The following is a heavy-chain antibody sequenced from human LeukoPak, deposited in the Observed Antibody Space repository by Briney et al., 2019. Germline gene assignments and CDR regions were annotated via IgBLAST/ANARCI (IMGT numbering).Heavy chain of an antibody. CDR1: GGSISSYY. Sequence: PSETLSLTCTVSGGSISSYYWGWIRQPPGKGLEWIGHIYYSGSTYYNPSLKSGATISVDTSKYQFSLKLSSVTAADTAVYYCARVVATTIPYYFDFWGQGTLVTVSS. J-gene: IGHJ4*02. D-gene: IGHD5-12*01. V-gene: IGHV4-39*01. CDR2: IYYSGST. CDR3: ARVVATTIPYYFDF.